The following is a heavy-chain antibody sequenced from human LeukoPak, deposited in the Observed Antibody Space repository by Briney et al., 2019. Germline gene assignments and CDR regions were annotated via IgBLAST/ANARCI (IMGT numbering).Heavy chain of an antibody. CDR1: GFTFSSYA. J-gene: IGHJ6*02. CDR3: AMGGYYYYGMDV. V-gene: IGHV3-30-3*01. CDR2: ISYDGSNT. Sequence: PGRSLRLSCAASGFTFSSYAMHWVRQAPGKGLEWVAVISYDGSNTYYADSVKGRFTISRDNSKNTLYLQMNSLRAEDTAVYYCAMGGYYYYGMDVWGQGTTVTVSS.